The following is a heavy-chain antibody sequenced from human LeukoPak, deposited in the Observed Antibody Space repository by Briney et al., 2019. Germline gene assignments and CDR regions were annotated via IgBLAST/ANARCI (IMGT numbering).Heavy chain of an antibody. CDR2: ISSSGSTI. V-gene: IGHV3-11*01. D-gene: IGHD3-3*01. CDR1: GFTFSDYY. Sequence: GGSLRLSCAASGFTFSDYYMSWIRQAPGKGLEWVSYISSSGSTIYYADSVKGRFTISRDNAKNSLYLQMNSLRAEDTAVYYCAGGGGASYYDFWSGYLTYYYYGMDVWGQGTTVTVSS. J-gene: IGHJ6*02. CDR3: AGGGGASYYDFWSGYLTYYYYGMDV.